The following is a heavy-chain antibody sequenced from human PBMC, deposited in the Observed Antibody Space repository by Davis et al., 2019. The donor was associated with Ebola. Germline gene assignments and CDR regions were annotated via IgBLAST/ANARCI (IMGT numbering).Heavy chain of an antibody. CDR2: INHSGTT. V-gene: IGHV4-34*01. J-gene: IGHJ4*02. CDR3: ARHPGSGRLDAFDY. Sequence: PSETLSLTCAVYGGSFSGYYWSWIRQPPGKGLEWIGEINHSGTTNYNPSLKSRLTISVDTSKNQFSLKLKSVTAADTATYYCARHPGSGRLDAFDYWGQGALVTV. CDR1: GGSFSGYY. D-gene: IGHD6-6*01.